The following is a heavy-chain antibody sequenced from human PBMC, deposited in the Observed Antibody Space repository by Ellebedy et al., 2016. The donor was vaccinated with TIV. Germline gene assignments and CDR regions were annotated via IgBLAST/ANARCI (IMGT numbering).Heavy chain of an antibody. Sequence: ASVKVSCXASGYTFTSYDINWVRQATGQGLEWMGWMNPNSGNTGYAQKFQGRVTMTRNTSISTAYMELSSLRSEDTAVYYCARPYSSSNPLYYMDVWGKGTTVTVSS. CDR3: ARPYSSSNPLYYMDV. CDR1: GYTFTSYD. CDR2: MNPNSGNT. D-gene: IGHD6-6*01. J-gene: IGHJ6*03. V-gene: IGHV1-8*01.